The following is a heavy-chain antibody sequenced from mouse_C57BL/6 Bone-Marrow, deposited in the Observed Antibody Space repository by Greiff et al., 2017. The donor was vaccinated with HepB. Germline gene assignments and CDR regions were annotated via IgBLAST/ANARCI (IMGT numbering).Heavy chain of an antibody. J-gene: IGHJ4*01. Sequence: EVQLQESGAELVRPGASVKLSCTASGFNIKDDYMHWVKQRPEQGLEWIGWLDPENGDTEYASKFQGKATITADTSSNTAYLQRSSLTSEDTAGYYCTTDYYGSSYVGYAMDYWGQGTSVTVSS. CDR2: LDPENGDT. CDR1: GFNIKDDY. D-gene: IGHD1-1*01. CDR3: TTDYYGSSYVGYAMDY. V-gene: IGHV14-4*01.